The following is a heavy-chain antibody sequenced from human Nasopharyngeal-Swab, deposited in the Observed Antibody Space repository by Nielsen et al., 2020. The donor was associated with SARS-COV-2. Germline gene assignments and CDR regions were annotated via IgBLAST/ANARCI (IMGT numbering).Heavy chain of an antibody. D-gene: IGHD6-25*01. CDR1: GFTFSSYS. CDR3: ARVAAGHYYYYYMDV. J-gene: IGHJ6*03. Sequence: ESLKISCAASGFTFSSYSMNWVRQAPGKGLEWVSSISSSSSYIYYADSVKGRFTISRDNAKNSLYLQMNSLRAEDTAVYYCARVAAGHYYYYYMDVWGKGTTVTVSS. CDR2: ISSSSSYI. V-gene: IGHV3-21*01.